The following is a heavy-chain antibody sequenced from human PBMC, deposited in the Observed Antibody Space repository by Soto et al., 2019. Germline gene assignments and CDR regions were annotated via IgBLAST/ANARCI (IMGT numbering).Heavy chain of an antibody. D-gene: IGHD3-22*01. V-gene: IGHV4-61*01. CDR1: GGSVSSGSYY. CDR3: ARDRGYYDSSGYLKAFDI. CDR2: IYYSGST. Sequence: SETLSLTCTVSGGSVSSGSYYWSWIRQPPGKGLEWIGYIYYSGSTNYNSSLKSRVTISVDTSKNQFSLKLTSVTAADTAVYYCARDRGYYDSSGYLKAFDIWGQGTMVTVS. J-gene: IGHJ3*02.